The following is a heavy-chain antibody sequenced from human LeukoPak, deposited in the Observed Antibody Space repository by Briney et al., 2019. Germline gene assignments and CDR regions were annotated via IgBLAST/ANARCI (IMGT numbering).Heavy chain of an antibody. J-gene: IGHJ3*02. V-gene: IGHV4-61*01. CDR2: IYYSGST. CDR1: GGSISSSSYY. CDR3: ARAHKLNAFDI. Sequence: SETLSLTCTVSGGSISSSSYYWSWIRQPPGKGLEWIGYIYYSGSTNYKPSLKSRVTISVDTSKNQFSLNLRSVTAADTAVYYCARAHKLNAFDIWGQGTMVTVSS. D-gene: IGHD1-1*01.